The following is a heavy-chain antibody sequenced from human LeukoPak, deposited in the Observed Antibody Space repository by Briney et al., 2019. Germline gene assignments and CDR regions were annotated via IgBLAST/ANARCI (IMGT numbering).Heavy chain of an antibody. Sequence: PGGSLRLSCAASTFTVSTNYMTWVRQAPGKGLEWASMIYTGGSPYYADSVKGRFTISRDNSKNTLNLQMNSLRVEDTAVYYCVPLTDGSVVQWGQGTLVTVSS. CDR1: TFTVSTNY. CDR3: VPLTDGSVVQ. J-gene: IGHJ4*02. D-gene: IGHD3-10*01. CDR2: IYTGGSP. V-gene: IGHV3-66*01.